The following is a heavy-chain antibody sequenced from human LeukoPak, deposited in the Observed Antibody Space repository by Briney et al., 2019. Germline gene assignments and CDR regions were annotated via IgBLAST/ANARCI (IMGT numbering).Heavy chain of an antibody. CDR2: IKHDGSET. J-gene: IGHJ6*04. CDR3: ARGDVVYYYYGLDV. V-gene: IGHV3-7*03. D-gene: IGHD2-15*01. Sequence: PGGSLRLSCAASGFTFTYYWMTWVRQAPGKGLERVANIKHDGSETYYVDPVKGRFTISRDNANNSLYLQMNSLRAEDTAVYYCARGDVVYYYYGLDVWGKGTTVTVSS. CDR1: GFTFTYYW.